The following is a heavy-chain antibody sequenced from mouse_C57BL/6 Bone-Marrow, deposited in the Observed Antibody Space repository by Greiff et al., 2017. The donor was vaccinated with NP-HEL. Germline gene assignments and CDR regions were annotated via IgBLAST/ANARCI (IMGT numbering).Heavy chain of an antibody. Sequence: VQLQQSGAELARPGASVKLSCKASGYTFTSYGISWVKQRTGQGLEWIGEIYPRSGNTYYNEKFKGKATLTADKSSSTAYMELRSLTSEDSAVYFCANLWLRRDWYFDVWGTGTTVTVSS. J-gene: IGHJ1*03. D-gene: IGHD2-2*01. CDR2: IYPRSGNT. CDR1: GYTFTSYG. V-gene: IGHV1-81*01. CDR3: ANLWLRRDWYFDV.